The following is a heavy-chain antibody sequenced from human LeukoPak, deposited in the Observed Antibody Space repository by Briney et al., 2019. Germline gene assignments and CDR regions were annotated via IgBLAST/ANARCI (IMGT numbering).Heavy chain of an antibody. CDR1: GFTFSSYS. J-gene: IGHJ3*02. D-gene: IGHD3-16*01. V-gene: IGHV3-21*01. Sequence: TGGSLRLSCAASGFTFSSYSMNWVRQAPGKGLEWVSSISSSSSYIYYADSVKGRFTISRDNAKNSLYLQMNSLRAEDTAVYYCAPGGSGAFDIWGQGTMVTVYS. CDR3: APGGSGAFDI. CDR2: ISSSSSYI.